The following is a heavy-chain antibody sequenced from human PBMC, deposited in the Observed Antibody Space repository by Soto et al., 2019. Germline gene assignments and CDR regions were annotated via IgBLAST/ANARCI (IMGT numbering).Heavy chain of an antibody. Sequence: QVQLQESGPGLVKPSQTLSLTCTVSGDSISSGGYYWSWIRQHPGKGLEWIGYIYYTGSTYYNPSLQSRLTLSVDTSKNQVSLKLSSVTAADTAVYYCARDPSPTARYGMDVWGQGTTVTVSS. D-gene: IGHD4-17*01. J-gene: IGHJ6*02. CDR2: IYYTGST. V-gene: IGHV4-31*03. CDR1: GDSISSGGYY. CDR3: ARDPSPTARYGMDV.